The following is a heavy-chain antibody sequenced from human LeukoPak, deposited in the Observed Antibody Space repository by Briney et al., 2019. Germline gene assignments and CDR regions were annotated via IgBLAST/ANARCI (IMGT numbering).Heavy chain of an antibody. J-gene: IGHJ3*02. CDR3: ARGKTYGSGSGNAFDI. D-gene: IGHD3-10*01. CDR2: INAGTGYT. CDR1: GYTFTTYA. Sequence: ASVKVSCKASGYTFTTYAMNWVRQAPGQRLEWMGWINAGTGYTKYSQEFQGRVTITRDTSANIAYMELSSLRSEDMAAYYCARGKTYGSGSGNAFDIWGQGTMVTASS. V-gene: IGHV1-3*03.